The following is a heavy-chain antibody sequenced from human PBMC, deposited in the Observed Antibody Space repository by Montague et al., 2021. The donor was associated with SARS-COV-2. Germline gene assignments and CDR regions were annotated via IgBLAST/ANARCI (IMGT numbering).Heavy chain of an antibody. V-gene: IGHV6-1*01. J-gene: IGHJ6*02. CDR2: TYFTSKWSS. D-gene: IGHD4-23*01. CDR1: GDSVSSTSAA. Sequence: CAISGDSVSSTSAAWNWIRQSPSRGLEWLGRTYFTSKWSSEYALSVKSRLIISPDTSKNQFSLKMISVIATDTAVYYCVRGGGNSADYDSYAMDVWGQGTTVTVSS. CDR3: VRGGGNSADYDSYAMDV.